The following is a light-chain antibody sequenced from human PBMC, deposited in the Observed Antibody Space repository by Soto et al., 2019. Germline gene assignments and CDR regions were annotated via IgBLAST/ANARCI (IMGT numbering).Light chain of an antibody. CDR3: SSYTTTRTLL. V-gene: IGLV2-14*01. Sequence: QSALTQPASVSGSLGQSITISCTGSNRDIGAYNLVSWYQQYPDTAPKLIIYEVRNRPSGVSYRFTGSRSGNTASLTISALQADDESTFYCSSYTTTRTLLFGGGTKVTVL. CDR2: EVR. CDR1: NRDIGAYNL. J-gene: IGLJ3*02.